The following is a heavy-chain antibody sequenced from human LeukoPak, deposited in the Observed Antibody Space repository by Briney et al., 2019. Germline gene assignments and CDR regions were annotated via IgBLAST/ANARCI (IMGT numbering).Heavy chain of an antibody. CDR2: INWNGGST. J-gene: IGHJ4*02. V-gene: IGHV3-20*04. D-gene: IGHD6-13*01. Sequence: PGGSLRLSCAASGFTFDDYGMSWVRQAPGKGLEWVSGINWNGGSTGYADSVKGRFTISRDNAKNSLYLQMNSLRAEDTALYYCARQNSSSWRRTTFDYWGQGTLVTVSS. CDR1: GFTFDDYG. CDR3: ARQNSSSWRRTTFDY.